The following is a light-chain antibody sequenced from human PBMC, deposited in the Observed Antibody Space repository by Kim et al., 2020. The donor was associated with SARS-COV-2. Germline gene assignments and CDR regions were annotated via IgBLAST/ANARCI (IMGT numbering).Light chain of an antibody. V-gene: IGKV3-11*01. CDR3: QQRRTWPLT. J-gene: IGKJ4*01. Sequence: EIVLTQSPVTLSLSPGERATLSCRASQSIGDWLAWYQQRSGQAPRLLIYDASSRATGIPARFSGSGSGTDFTLTISSLEPEDFAVYYCQQRRTWPLTFGGGTKVDIK. CDR1: QSIGDW. CDR2: DAS.